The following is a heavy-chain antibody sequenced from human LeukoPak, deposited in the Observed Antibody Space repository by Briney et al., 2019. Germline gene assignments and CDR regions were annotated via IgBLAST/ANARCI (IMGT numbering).Heavy chain of an antibody. CDR2: ISSSGSTI. Sequence: GGSLRLSCAASGFTFSSYAVSWVRQAPGKGLEWVSYISSSGSTIYYADSVKGRFTISRDNAKNSLYLQMNSLRAEDTAVYYCARDLRSLIVSVEWFDPWGQGTLVTVSS. D-gene: IGHD3-22*01. V-gene: IGHV3-48*04. CDR3: ARDLRSLIVSVEWFDP. J-gene: IGHJ5*02. CDR1: GFTFSSYA.